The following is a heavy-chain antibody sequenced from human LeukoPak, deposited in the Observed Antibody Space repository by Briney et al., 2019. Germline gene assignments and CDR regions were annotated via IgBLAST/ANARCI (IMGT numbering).Heavy chain of an antibody. CDR2: INHSGST. CDR3: ARSRPRYCSSTSCYDYYYYGMDV. D-gene: IGHD2-2*01. J-gene: IGHJ6*02. Sequence: GSLRLSCAASGFTFSSYAMSWIRQPPGKGLEWIGEINHSGSTNYNPSLKSRVTISVDTSKNQFSLKLSSVTAADTAVYYCARSRPRYCSSTSCYDYYYYGMDVWGQGTTVTVSS. V-gene: IGHV4-34*01. CDR1: GFTFSSYA.